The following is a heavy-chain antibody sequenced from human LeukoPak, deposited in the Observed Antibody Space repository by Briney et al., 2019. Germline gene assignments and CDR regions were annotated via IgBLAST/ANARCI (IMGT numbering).Heavy chain of an antibody. Sequence: GGSLRLSCAASGFSFSNYGMNWVRPAPGKGLEWVSGISRSGDTTYYAASVKGRFTTSRQNSENTLFLQTDSLRADDTAVYFCARNRTAGYDYDYGFELQHWGQGTLVTVSS. CDR2: ISRSGDTT. CDR3: ARNRTAGYDYDYGFELQH. V-gene: IGHV3-23*01. CDR1: GFSFSNYG. J-gene: IGHJ1*01. D-gene: IGHD4/OR15-4a*01.